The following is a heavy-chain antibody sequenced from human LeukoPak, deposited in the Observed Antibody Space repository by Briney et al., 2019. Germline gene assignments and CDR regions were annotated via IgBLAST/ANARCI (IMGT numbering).Heavy chain of an antibody. J-gene: IGHJ3*01. D-gene: IGHD6-25*01. CDR3: SRGPFGSA. V-gene: IGHV4-4*07. Sequence: SETLSLTCTVSGGSISSYYWSWFRQPAGKGLEWIGRMFTSGDTYYNPSLKSRVTISLDRSRNQVSLNLNSVTAADTALYYCSRGPFGSAWGQGTMVTVSS. CDR1: GGSISSYY. CDR2: MFTSGDT.